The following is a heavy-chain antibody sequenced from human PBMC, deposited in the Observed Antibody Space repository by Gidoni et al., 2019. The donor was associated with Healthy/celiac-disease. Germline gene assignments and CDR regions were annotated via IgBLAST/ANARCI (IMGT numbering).Heavy chain of an antibody. CDR2: IYYSGST. Sequence: WIGSIYYSGSTYYNPSLKSRVTISVDTSKNQFSLKLSSVTAADTAVYYCARRDYYYDSSGYPSFGAFDIWGQGTMVTVSS. V-gene: IGHV4-39*01. D-gene: IGHD3-22*01. CDR3: ARRDYYYDSSGYPSFGAFDI. J-gene: IGHJ3*02.